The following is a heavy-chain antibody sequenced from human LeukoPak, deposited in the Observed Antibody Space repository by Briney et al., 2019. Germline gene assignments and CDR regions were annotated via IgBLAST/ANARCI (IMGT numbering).Heavy chain of an antibody. J-gene: IGHJ4*02. Sequence: GGSLRLSCAASGFTFSSYAMHWVRQAPGKGLEWVAVISYDGSNKYYADSVKGRFTISRDNSKNTLYLQMNSLRAEDTTVYFCARNLYHDILTGYPLGFDFWGQGTLVTVSS. CDR3: ARNLYHDILTGYPLGFDF. V-gene: IGHV3-30-3*01. D-gene: IGHD3-9*01. CDR1: GFTFSSYA. CDR2: ISYDGSNK.